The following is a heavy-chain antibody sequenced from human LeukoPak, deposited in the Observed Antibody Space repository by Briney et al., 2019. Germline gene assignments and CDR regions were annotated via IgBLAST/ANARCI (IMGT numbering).Heavy chain of an antibody. CDR1: GFTFSSYE. CDR3: AVATIKDYFDY. D-gene: IGHD5-24*01. CDR2: ISSSGSTI. V-gene: IGHV3-48*03. J-gene: IGHJ4*02. Sequence: GGSLRLSCAASGFTFSSYEMNWVRQAPGKGLEWVSYISSSGSTIYYADSVKGRFTISRDNAKNSLYLQMNSLRAVDTAVYYCAVATIKDYFDYWGQGTLVTVSS.